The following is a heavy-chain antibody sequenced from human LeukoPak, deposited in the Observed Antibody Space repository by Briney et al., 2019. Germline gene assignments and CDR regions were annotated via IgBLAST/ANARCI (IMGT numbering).Heavy chain of an antibody. CDR2: ISAYNGNT. J-gene: IGHJ3*02. D-gene: IGHD1-26*01. V-gene: IGHV1-18*01. Sequence: ASVKVSCRASGYTFTSYGISWVRQAPGQGLEWMGWISAYNGNTNYAQKLQGRVTMTTDTSTSTAYMELRSLRPDDTAVYYCARVGAADDAFDIWGQGTMVTVSS. CDR3: ARVGAADDAFDI. CDR1: GYTFTSYG.